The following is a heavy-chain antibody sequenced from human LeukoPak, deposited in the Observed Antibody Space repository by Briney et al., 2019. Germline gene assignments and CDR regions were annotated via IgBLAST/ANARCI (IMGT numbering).Heavy chain of an antibody. CDR1: GFTFSTYW. CDR3: AREMGWNYGDY. J-gene: IGHJ4*02. D-gene: IGHD1-7*01. Sequence: GGSLRLSCAASGFTFSTYWMTWVRQAPGKGLEWVANIKKDGSEKYYVDSVRGRFTIYRDNAKNSLYLQMNRLRAEDTAVYYCAREMGWNYGDYWGQGTLVTVPS. V-gene: IGHV3-7*05. CDR2: IKKDGSEK.